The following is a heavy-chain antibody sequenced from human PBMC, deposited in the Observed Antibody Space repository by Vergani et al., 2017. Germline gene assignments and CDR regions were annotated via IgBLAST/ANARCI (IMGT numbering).Heavy chain of an antibody. V-gene: IGHV1-24*01. CDR3: ATLLGAAAIEYYFDY. J-gene: IGHJ4*02. Sequence: QVQLVQSGAEVKKPGASVKVSCKVSGYTLTELSMHWVRQAPGKGLEWMGGFDPEDGETIYAQKFQGRVTMIEDTSTDTAYMEPSSLRSEDTAVYYCATLLGAAAIEYYFDYWGQGTLVTVSS. D-gene: IGHD2-2*01. CDR1: GYTLTELS. CDR2: FDPEDGET.